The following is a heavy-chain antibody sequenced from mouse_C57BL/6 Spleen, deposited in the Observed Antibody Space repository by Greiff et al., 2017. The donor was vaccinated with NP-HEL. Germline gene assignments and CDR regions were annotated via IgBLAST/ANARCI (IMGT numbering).Heavy chain of an antibody. D-gene: IGHD2-4*01. J-gene: IGHJ3*01. V-gene: IGHV1-15*01. CDR3: TTYDYDVWFAY. CDR1: GYTFTDYE. CDR2: IDPETGGT. Sequence: QVQLQQSGAELVRPGASVTLSCKASGYTFTDYEMHWVKQTPVHGLEWIGAIDPETGGTAYNQKFKGKAILTADKSSSTAYMELRSLTSEDSAVYYCTTYDYDVWFAYWGQGTLVTVSA.